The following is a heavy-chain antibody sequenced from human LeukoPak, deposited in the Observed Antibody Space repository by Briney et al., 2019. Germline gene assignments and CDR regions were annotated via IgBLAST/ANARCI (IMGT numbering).Heavy chain of an antibody. V-gene: IGHV1-2*02. D-gene: IGHD6-13*01. J-gene: IGHJ4*02. CDR3: ARGDSSSWYVGRFDY. CDR2: INPNSGGT. Sequence: ASVKVSCEASGYTFTGYYMHWVRQAPGQGLEWMGWINPNSGGTNYAQKFQGRVTMTRDTSISTAYMELSRLRSDDTAVYYCARGDSSSWYVGRFDYWGQGTLVTVSS. CDR1: GYTFTGYY.